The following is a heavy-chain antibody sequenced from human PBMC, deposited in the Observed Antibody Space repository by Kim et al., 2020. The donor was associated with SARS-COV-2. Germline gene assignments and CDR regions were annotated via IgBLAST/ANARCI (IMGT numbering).Heavy chain of an antibody. Sequence: SSVKVSCKASGGTFSSYAISWVRQAPGQGLEWMGGIIPIFGTANYAQKFQGRVTITADESTSTAYMELSSLRSEDTAVYYCASSNYVDTAMVEAVGFDYWGQGTLVTVSS. D-gene: IGHD5-18*01. CDR1: GGTFSSYA. CDR2: IIPIFGTA. V-gene: IGHV1-69*13. CDR3: ASSNYVDTAMVEAVGFDY. J-gene: IGHJ4*02.